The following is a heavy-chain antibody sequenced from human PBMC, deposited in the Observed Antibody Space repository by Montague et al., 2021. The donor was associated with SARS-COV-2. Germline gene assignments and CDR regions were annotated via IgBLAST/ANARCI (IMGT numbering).Heavy chain of an antibody. CDR3: TRHVHMTWPEPSPGFDY. CDR1: GGSFSGYY. J-gene: IGHJ4*02. CDR2: VHYSGRP. D-gene: IGHD1-1*01. V-gene: IGHV4-34*01. Sequence: SETLSLTCAVYGGSFSGYYWTWIRQPPGKGLEWIGSVHYSGRPYYNPSLKSRVTIYVDTSKNQLSLKLSSVTAADTAVYYCTRHVHMTWPEPSPGFDYWGQGTLVTVSS.